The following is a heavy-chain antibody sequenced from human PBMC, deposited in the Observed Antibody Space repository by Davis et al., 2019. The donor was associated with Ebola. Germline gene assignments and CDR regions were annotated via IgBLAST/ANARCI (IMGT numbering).Heavy chain of an antibody. CDR2: INPSGGST. D-gene: IGHD3-3*01. CDR1: GYTFTSYY. Sequence: AASVKVSCKASGYTFTSYYMHWVRQAPGQGLEWMGIINPSGGSTSYAQKFQGRVTMTEDTSTDTAYMELSSLRSEDTAVYYCATFPFWGGYSNFDYWGQGTLVTVSS. CDR3: ATFPFWGGYSNFDY. J-gene: IGHJ4*02. V-gene: IGHV1-46*01.